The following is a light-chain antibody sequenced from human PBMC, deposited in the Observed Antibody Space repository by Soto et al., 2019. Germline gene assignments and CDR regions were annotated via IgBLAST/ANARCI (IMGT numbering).Light chain of an antibody. CDR1: QSVFSNSNNKKY. Sequence: DIVMTQSADSLAVSLGERATINCKSSQSVFSNSNNKKYLAWYQQKPGQPPKLLIHWASIRESGVPDRFGGSGSETDFTRTINSLQAEDVAVYYCQQYYSTPWTFGQGTKVEIK. CDR2: WAS. CDR3: QQYYSTPWT. V-gene: IGKV4-1*01. J-gene: IGKJ1*01.